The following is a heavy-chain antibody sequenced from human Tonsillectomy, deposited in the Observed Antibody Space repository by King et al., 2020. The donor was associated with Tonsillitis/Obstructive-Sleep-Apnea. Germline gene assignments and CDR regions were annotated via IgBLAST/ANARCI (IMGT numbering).Heavy chain of an antibody. CDR1: GFTFSSYW. Sequence: VQLVESGGGLVQPGGSLRLSCAASGFTFSSYWMHWVRQAPGKGLVWVSRIDNDGGGTRYADSVKGRFTISRDNAKNTMYLQMNSLRAEDTAVYHCARGLCSNGACNWFDPWGQGSLVTVSS. V-gene: IGHV3-74*01. J-gene: IGHJ5*02. CDR3: ARGLCSNGACNWFDP. CDR2: IDNDGGGT. D-gene: IGHD2-8*01.